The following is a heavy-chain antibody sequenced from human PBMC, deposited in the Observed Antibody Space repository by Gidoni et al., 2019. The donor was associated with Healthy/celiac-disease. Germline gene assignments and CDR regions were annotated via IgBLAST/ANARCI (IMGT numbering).Heavy chain of an antibody. CDR1: GASISSSSYH. CDR2: MYYSGST. Sequence: QLQLQESGPGLVNPSETLSRTCTVSGASISSSSYHWGWIRQPHGKGLEWIGSMYYSGSTYYNPSLRSRVTISLDTSKNQFSLKLSSMTAADTAVYYCARRPASCSSTSCPILHPLNYYYYGMDVWGQGTTVTVSS. V-gene: IGHV4-39*01. D-gene: IGHD2-2*01. CDR3: ARRPASCSSTSCPILHPLNYYYYGMDV. J-gene: IGHJ6*02.